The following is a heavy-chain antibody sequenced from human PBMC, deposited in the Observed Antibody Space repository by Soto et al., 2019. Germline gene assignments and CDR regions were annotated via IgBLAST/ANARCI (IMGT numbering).Heavy chain of an antibody. CDR1: GGTFSSNA. Sequence: GASVKVSCKASGGTFSSNAISWVRQAPGQGLEWMGGIIPIFGTANYAQKFQGRVTITADKSTSTAYMELSSLRSEDTAVYYCARGVDYYDSSGLELNAFDIWGQGTMVTVSS. J-gene: IGHJ3*02. V-gene: IGHV1-69*06. CDR2: IIPIFGTA. D-gene: IGHD3-22*01. CDR3: ARGVDYYDSSGLELNAFDI.